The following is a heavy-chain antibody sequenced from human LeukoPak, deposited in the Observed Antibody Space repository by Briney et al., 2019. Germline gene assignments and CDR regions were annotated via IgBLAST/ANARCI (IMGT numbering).Heavy chain of an antibody. V-gene: IGHV1-69*04. D-gene: IGHD4-17*01. Sequence: ASVKVSCKASGGTFSSYTISWVRQAPGQGLEWMGRIIPILGIANYAQKFQGRVTITADKSTSTAYMELSSLRSEDTAVYYCARDLSYGWFDPWVQGTLVTVSS. CDR1: GGTFSSYT. CDR2: IIPILGIA. CDR3: ARDLSYGWFDP. J-gene: IGHJ5*02.